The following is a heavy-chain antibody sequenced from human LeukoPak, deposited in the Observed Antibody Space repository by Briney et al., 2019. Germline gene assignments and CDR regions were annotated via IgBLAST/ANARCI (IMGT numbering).Heavy chain of an antibody. Sequence: PGRSLRLSCAASGFTFDDYAMHWVRQAPGKGLEWVSGISWNSGSIGYADSVKGRFTISRDNAKNSLYLQMNSLRAEDTALYYCAKDKFPDFDWLSSAPAYFNWFDPWGQGTLVTVSS. CDR3: AKDKFPDFDWLSSAPAYFNWFDP. CDR2: ISWNSGSI. CDR1: GFTFDDYA. V-gene: IGHV3-9*01. D-gene: IGHD3-9*01. J-gene: IGHJ5*02.